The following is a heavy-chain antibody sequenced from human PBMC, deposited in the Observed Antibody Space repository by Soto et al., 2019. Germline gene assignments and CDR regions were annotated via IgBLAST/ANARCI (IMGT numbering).Heavy chain of an antibody. D-gene: IGHD3-10*02. CDR1: GFSLSTSGMG. CDR2: IYWDDDK. V-gene: IGHV2-5*02. CDR3: AHLSGEFPFGY. J-gene: IGHJ4*02. Sequence: QITLKEPGPTLVKPTQTLTLTCTFSGFSLSTSGMGVGGVRQPPGKALEWLALIYWDDDKRYSPSLMSRLTLTKDTSKNQVVLTMTNMDPVDTGRYCWAHLSGEFPFGYWGQGTLVTVSS.